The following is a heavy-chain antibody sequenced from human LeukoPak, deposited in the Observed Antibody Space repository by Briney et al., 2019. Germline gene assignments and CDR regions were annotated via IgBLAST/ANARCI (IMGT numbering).Heavy chain of an antibody. D-gene: IGHD2-15*01. J-gene: IGHJ4*02. CDR1: GFTFSDAV. Sequence: GGSPRLSCAASGFTFSDAVMGWGRPAPGKGLEWVSAISSDSDVTYYAASVKGRFTISGAKSKSTVYLQMNSLRAEDAATYYCAKVGYCSSNCFRTHDYWGQGALVTVSS. CDR3: AKVGYCSSNCFRTHDY. V-gene: IGHV3-23*01. CDR2: ISSDSDVT.